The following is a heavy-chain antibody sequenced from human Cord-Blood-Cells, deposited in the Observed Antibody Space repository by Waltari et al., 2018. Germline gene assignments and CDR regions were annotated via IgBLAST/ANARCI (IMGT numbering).Heavy chain of an antibody. D-gene: IGHD2-2*01. Sequence: QVQLQQWGAGLLKPSETLSLTCAVYGGSFSGYYWSWIRQPPGKGLGWIWEINHSGITNYNPSLKSRVNISVNTSKNHFSLKLSSVTAADTAVYYCARHGAGYCSSTSCYENWFDPWGQGTLVTVSS. CDR1: GGSFSGYY. CDR2: INHSGIT. J-gene: IGHJ5*02. V-gene: IGHV4-34*01. CDR3: ARHGAGYCSSTSCYENWFDP.